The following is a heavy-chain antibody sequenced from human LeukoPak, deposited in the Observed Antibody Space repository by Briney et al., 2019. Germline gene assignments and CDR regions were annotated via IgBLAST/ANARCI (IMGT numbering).Heavy chain of an antibody. CDR3: TTEKVWFGENPDDY. D-gene: IGHD3-10*01. V-gene: IGHV3-15*07. J-gene: IGHJ4*02. CDR2: IKSKTDGGTT. Sequence: GGSLRLSCAASGFTFSNAWMNWVRQAPGKGLEWVGRIKSKTDGGTTDYAAPVKGRFTISRDDSKNTLYLQMNSLKTEDTAVYYCTTEKVWFGENPDDYWGQGTLVTVSS. CDR1: GFTFSNAW.